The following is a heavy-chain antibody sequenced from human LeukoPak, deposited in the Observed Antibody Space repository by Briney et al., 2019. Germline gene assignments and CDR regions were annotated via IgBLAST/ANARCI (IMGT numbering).Heavy chain of an antibody. V-gene: IGHV1-18*01. J-gene: IGHJ4*02. D-gene: IGHD2-2*01. CDR1: GYTFTSYG. CDR3: ARAPYCSSTSCYGSFDY. Sequence: ASVKVSCKASGYTFTSYGISWVRQAPGQGLEWMGWISAYNGNTNYAQKLQGRVTMTTDTSTSTAYMELRSLRSDDTAVYYCARAPYCSSTSCYGSFDYWGQGTLVTVSS. CDR2: ISAYNGNT.